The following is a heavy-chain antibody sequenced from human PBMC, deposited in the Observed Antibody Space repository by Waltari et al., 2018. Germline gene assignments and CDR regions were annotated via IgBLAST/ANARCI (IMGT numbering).Heavy chain of an antibody. V-gene: IGHV6-1*01. CDR2: TYYRYKWSN. CDR1: GDSVSVNSAAA. J-gene: IGHJ4*02. CDR3: ARGSSSSFDS. D-gene: IGHD6-13*01. Sequence: QVQLQQSGPGLVKPSQHLSLTCAVSGDSVSVNSAAAWNWIRQSPSRGLEWLGRTYYRYKWSNEYAVSVRSRITINPDTTKNQFARHLNSVTPEDTAVYYCARGSSSSFDSWGQGIRVTVSS.